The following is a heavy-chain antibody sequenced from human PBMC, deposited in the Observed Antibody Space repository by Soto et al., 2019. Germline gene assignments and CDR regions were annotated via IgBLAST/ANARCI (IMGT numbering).Heavy chain of an antibody. CDR1: GGSISSGGYY. CDR3: ARGTRGYSYGYLFDY. D-gene: IGHD5-18*01. J-gene: IGHJ4*02. Sequence: SETLSLTCTVSGGSISSGGYYWSWIRQHPGKGLEWIGYIYYSGSTYYNPSLKSRVTISVDTSKNQFSLKLSPVTAADTAVYYCARGTRGYSYGYLFDYWGQGTLVTVSS. CDR2: IYYSGST. V-gene: IGHV4-31*03.